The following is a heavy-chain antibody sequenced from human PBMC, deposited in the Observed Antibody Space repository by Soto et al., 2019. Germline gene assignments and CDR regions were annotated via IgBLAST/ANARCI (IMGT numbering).Heavy chain of an antibody. V-gene: IGHV2-5*02. CDR3: AHRRRVDLPPWYFDL. CDR2: IYWDDDK. J-gene: IGHJ2*01. Sequence: QITLKESGPTLVKPTQTLTLTCTFSGFSLSTSGVGVGWIRQPPGKALEWLALIYWDDDKRYSPSLKSRLTITKDTSKNQVVLTMTNMDPVDTATYYCAHRRRVDLPPWYFDLWGRGTLVTVSS. CDR1: GFSLSTSGVG.